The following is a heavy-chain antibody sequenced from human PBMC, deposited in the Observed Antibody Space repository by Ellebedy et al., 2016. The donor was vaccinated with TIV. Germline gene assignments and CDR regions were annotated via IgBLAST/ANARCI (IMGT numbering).Heavy chain of an antibody. CDR3: AALYYDFWSGPYGMDV. Sequence: SVKVSCXASGFTFTSSAVQWVRQARGQRLEWIGWIVVGSGNTNYAQKFQERVTITRDMSTSTAYMELSSLRSEDTAVYYCAALYYDFWSGPYGMDVWGQGTTVTVSS. CDR2: IVVGSGNT. V-gene: IGHV1-58*01. J-gene: IGHJ6*02. D-gene: IGHD3-3*01. CDR1: GFTFTSSA.